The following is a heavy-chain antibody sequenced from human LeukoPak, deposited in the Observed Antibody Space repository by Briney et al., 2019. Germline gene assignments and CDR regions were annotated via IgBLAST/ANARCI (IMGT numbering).Heavy chain of an antibody. V-gene: IGHV1-46*01. Sequence: ASVKVSCKSCGYTFTSYYMHCVRQAPGQGRECRGIITPSGGSTSYAQKLQGRVTMTRDTSTSTVYMELSSLRSEDTAVYYCARDLCSGGSCRGFFDYWGQGTLVTVSS. CDR1: GYTFTSYY. CDR3: ARDLCSGGSCRGFFDY. CDR2: ITPSGGST. J-gene: IGHJ4*02. D-gene: IGHD2-15*01.